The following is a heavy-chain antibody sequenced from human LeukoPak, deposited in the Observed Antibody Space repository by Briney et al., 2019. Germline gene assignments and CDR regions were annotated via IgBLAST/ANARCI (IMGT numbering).Heavy chain of an antibody. V-gene: IGHV3-43*01. CDR2: ISRDGSTP. CDR3: ARDIRGNYFDS. J-gene: IGHJ4*02. Sequence: RGGSLRLSCVPSGFIFDESLMHWVRQAPGKGLEWISLISRDGSTPYYADSVKGRFTISRDNSKNSLFLHMNSLTPEDTAVYYCARDIRGNYFDSWGQGTLVTVSS. CDR1: GFIFDESL. D-gene: IGHD3-16*01.